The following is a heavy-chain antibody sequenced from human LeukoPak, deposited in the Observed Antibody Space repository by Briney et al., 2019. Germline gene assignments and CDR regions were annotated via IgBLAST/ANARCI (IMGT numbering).Heavy chain of an antibody. CDR3: AEDPTMVRGAFDY. CDR2: IYHSGST. CDR1: GGSISSSSYY. D-gene: IGHD3-10*01. V-gene: IGHV4-39*07. J-gene: IGHJ4*02. Sequence: SETLSLTCTVSGGSISSSSYYWGWIRQPPGKGLEWIGSIYHSGSTYYNPSLKSRVTISVDTSKNQFSLKLSSVTAADTAVYFRAEDPTMVRGAFDYWGQGTLVTVSS.